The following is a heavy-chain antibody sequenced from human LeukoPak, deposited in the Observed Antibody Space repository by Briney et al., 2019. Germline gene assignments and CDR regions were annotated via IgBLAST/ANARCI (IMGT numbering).Heavy chain of an antibody. J-gene: IGHJ6*02. CDR3: ARDCSSTSCYPHYHYYGMDV. Sequence: GGSLRLSCAASGFTFSSYWMSWVRQAPGKGLEWVANIKQDGSEKYYVDSVKGRFTISRDNAKNSLYLQMNSLRAEDTAVYYCARDCSSTSCYPHYHYYGMDVWGQGTTVTVSS. CDR1: GFTFSSYW. D-gene: IGHD2-2*01. V-gene: IGHV3-7*01. CDR2: IKQDGSEK.